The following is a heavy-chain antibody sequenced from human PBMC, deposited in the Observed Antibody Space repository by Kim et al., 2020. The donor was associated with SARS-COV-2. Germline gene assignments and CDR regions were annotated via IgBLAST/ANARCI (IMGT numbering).Heavy chain of an antibody. D-gene: IGHD4-17*01. J-gene: IGHJ6*03. Sequence: GGSLRLSCAASGFTFTYNYMSWVRQAPGKGLEWVSAIYSGGSTYYADAVKGGLTISRDDSKNSLYLQMRSLRADDTAVSYCARGETTGNSYYKDVWGTGTTVTASS. CDR3: ARGETTGNSYYKDV. CDR1: GFTFTYNY. V-gene: IGHV3-66*01. CDR2: IYSGGST.